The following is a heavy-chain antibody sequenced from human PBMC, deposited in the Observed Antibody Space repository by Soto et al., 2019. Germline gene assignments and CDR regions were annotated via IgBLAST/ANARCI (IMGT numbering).Heavy chain of an antibody. D-gene: IGHD3-22*01. V-gene: IGHV4-39*01. Sequence: SETLSLTGTVSGGSIRRSSYCWVWIRQPPGKGLEWIGSIYYSGSTYYNPSLKSRVTISVDTSKNQFSLKLSSVTAADTAVYYCMLGSGWKDFDYWGQGTLVTVS. CDR1: GGSIRRSSYC. CDR2: IYYSGST. J-gene: IGHJ4*02. CDR3: MLGSGWKDFDY.